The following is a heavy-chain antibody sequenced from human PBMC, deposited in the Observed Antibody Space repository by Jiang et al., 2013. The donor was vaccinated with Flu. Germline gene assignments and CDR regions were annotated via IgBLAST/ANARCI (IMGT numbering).Heavy chain of an antibody. D-gene: IGHD5-18*01. CDR3: ARVNDGYSYGKDY. Sequence: SRVTISVDTSKNQFSLKLSSVTAADTAVYYCARVNDGYSYGKDYWGQGTLVTVSS. J-gene: IGHJ4*02. V-gene: IGHV4-30-2*05.